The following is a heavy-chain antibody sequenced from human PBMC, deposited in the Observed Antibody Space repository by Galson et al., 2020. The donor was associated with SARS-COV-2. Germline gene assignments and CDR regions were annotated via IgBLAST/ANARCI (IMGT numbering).Heavy chain of an antibody. V-gene: IGHV1-18*04. CDR3: AHCSGGSCYPDYYGMDV. CDR1: GYTFTSYG. D-gene: IGHD2-15*01. Sequence: AAVQDSCTASGYTFTSYGISWVRQAPRQGLEWMGWISAYNGHTNYAQKLQGRVTMTTNTSTSTAYMELRSLRSDDTAVYYCAHCSGGSCYPDYYGMDVWGQGTTVTVSS. CDR2: ISAYNGHT. J-gene: IGHJ6*02.